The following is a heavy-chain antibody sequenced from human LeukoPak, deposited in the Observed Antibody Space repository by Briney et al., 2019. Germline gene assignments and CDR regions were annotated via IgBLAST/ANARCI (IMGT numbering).Heavy chain of an antibody. CDR2: INHSGST. D-gene: IGHD6-19*01. Sequence: SETLSLTCAVYGGSFSGYYWSWIRQPPGKGLEWIGEINHSGSTNYNPSLKSRVTISVDTSKNQFSLKLSSVTAADTAVYYCARVFTDMRVGSSGWSRPFDYWGQGTLVTVSS. J-gene: IGHJ4*02. V-gene: IGHV4-34*01. CDR1: GGSFSGYY. CDR3: ARVFTDMRVGSSGWSRPFDY.